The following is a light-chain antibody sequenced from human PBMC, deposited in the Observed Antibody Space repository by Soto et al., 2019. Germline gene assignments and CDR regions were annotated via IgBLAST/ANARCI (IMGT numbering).Light chain of an antibody. V-gene: IGKV3-11*01. CDR3: QQYNNWPPIT. Sequence: IVLIQSPSTVSLSPGGRSTLSCTASQSVTSNLAWYQQKPGQSPRLLIYDIVIRATGIPARFSGSGSGKDFTLTINSLEPEDFAVYYCQQYNNWPPITFGQGTRLEIK. CDR2: DIV. CDR1: QSVTSN. J-gene: IGKJ5*01.